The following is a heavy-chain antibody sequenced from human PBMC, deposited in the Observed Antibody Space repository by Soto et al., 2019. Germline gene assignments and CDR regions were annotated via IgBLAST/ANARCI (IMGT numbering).Heavy chain of an antibody. D-gene: IGHD2-15*01. CDR3: ARDSSLGYCSGGSCYNFDY. CDR1: GFTFSSYW. CDR2: IKKDGSEK. J-gene: IGHJ4*02. V-gene: IGHV3-7*01. Sequence: EVQLVESGGGLVQPGGPLRLSCAASGFTFSSYWRSWVRQAPGRGRDGVANIKKDGSEKYYVDSVKGRFTISRDNAKNSLYLQMNSLRAEDTAVYYCARDSSLGYCSGGSCYNFDYWGQGTLVTVSS.